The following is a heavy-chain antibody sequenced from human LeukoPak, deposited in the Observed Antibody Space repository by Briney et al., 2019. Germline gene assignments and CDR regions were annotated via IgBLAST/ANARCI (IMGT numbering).Heavy chain of an antibody. CDR1: GFTFSSYA. Sequence: GGSLRLSCAASGFTFSSYAMSWVRQAPGKGLEWVSAISGSGGSTYYADSVKGRFTISRDNSKNTLYLQMNSLRAEDAAVYHCAKEDRSGGSCDYWGQGTLVTVSS. V-gene: IGHV3-23*01. J-gene: IGHJ4*02. CDR3: AKEDRSGGSCDY. CDR2: ISGSGGST. D-gene: IGHD2-15*01.